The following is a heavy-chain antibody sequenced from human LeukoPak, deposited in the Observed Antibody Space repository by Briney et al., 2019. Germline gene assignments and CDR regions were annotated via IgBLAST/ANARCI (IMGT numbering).Heavy chain of an antibody. CDR1: GGSISSSSYY. Sequence: PSETLSLTCTVSGGSISSSSYYWGWIRQPPGKGLEWIGSIYYSGSTYYNPSLKSRVTISVDTSKNQFSLKLSSVTAADTAVYYCARGLGQGETTDYWGQGTLVTVSS. J-gene: IGHJ4*02. CDR2: IYYSGST. V-gene: IGHV4-39*07. CDR3: ARGLGQGETTDY. D-gene: IGHD3-16*01.